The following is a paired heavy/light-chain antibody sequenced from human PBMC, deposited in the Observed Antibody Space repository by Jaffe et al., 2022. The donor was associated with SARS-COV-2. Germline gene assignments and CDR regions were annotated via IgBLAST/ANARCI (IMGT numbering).Light chain of an antibody. CDR1: QSVSSW. V-gene: IGKV1-5*03. Sequence: DIQVTQSPSTLSASVGDSVTITCRTSQSVSSWLAWFQQKPGKAPKLLIYLASNLESGVPSRFSGSGSGTEFTLTISSLQPDDFATYYCQQYNAYSPWTFGQGTKVEIK. J-gene: IGKJ1*01. CDR2: LAS. CDR3: QQYNAYSPWT.
Heavy chain of an antibody. J-gene: IGHJ4*02. CDR1: GFTFSNHW. CDR3: VRVGHLTADS. V-gene: IGHV3-7*01. Sequence: EVQLVESGGGLVQPGGSLRLSCAASGFTFSNHWMIWVRQAPERGLEWVATSNQDGRERFYMDSVKGRFSISRDNAKNALWLQMNSLRAEDTAVYYCVRVGHLTADSWGQGTLVTVSS. D-gene: IGHD2-21*02. CDR2: SNQDGRER.